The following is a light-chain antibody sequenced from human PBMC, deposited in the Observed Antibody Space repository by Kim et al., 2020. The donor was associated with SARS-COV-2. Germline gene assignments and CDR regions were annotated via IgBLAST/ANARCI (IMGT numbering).Light chain of an antibody. V-gene: IGKV1-5*01. CDR3: QQYDTYST. CDR1: QSINSW. CDR2: DAS. Sequence: DIQMTQSPSTLSASVGDRVTITCRASQSINSWLAWYHQKPGKAPKLLISDASNLESGVPSRFSGSGSGTEFTLTISSLQPDDFATYYCQQYDTYSTFGQGTKVDIK. J-gene: IGKJ2*01.